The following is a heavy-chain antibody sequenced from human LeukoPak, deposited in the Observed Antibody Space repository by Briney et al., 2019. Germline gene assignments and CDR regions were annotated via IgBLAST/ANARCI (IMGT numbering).Heavy chain of an antibody. J-gene: IGHJ4*02. V-gene: IGHV3-23*01. CDR3: AKYSGGSSWYGSTTTDY. D-gene: IGHD6-13*01. CDR1: GFTFSSYA. Sequence: GGSLRLSCTASGFTFSSYAMSWVRQAPGKGLGWVSAISGSGGSTYYADSVKGRFTISRDNSKNTLYLQMNSLRAEDTAVYYCAKYSGGSSWYGSTTTDYWGQGTLVTVSS. CDR2: ISGSGGST.